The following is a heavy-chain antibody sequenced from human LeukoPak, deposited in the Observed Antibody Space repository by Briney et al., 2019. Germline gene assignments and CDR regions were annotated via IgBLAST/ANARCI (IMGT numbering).Heavy chain of an antibody. Sequence: PGGSLRLSCAASGFPFSSYSMNWVRQAPGKGLEWVSFISSSSSYIYYADSLKGRFTISRDNAKNSLYLQMNSLRAEDTAVYYCAREMSITGTTGLSYAFDIWGQGTMVTVSS. CDR1: GFPFSSYS. CDR2: ISSSSSYI. CDR3: AREMSITGTTGLSYAFDI. V-gene: IGHV3-21*01. D-gene: IGHD1-20*01. J-gene: IGHJ3*02.